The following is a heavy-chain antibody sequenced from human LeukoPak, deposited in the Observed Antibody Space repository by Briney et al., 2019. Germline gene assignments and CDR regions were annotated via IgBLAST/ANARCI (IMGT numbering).Heavy chain of an antibody. CDR2: ISASGPRT. D-gene: IGHD2-15*01. Sequence: EGSLRLSCTASEFIFSDFAMSWVRQAPGKGLEWVSTISASGPRTYFADSVQGRFTISRDNSNNTLSLHMSRLRAGDTALYYCARSRSAGAGYYFDSWGQGTLVAVSS. J-gene: IGHJ4*02. CDR1: EFIFSDFA. V-gene: IGHV3-23*01. CDR3: ARSRSAGAGYYFDS.